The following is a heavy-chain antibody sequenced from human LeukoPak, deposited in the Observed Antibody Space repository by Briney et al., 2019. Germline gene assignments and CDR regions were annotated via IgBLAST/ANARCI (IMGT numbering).Heavy chain of an antibody. D-gene: IGHD5-24*01. J-gene: IGHJ4*02. V-gene: IGHV4-61*01. Sequence: PSETLSLTCTVSGGSVSSGSYYWSWIRQPPGKGLEWIGYIYYSGSTTYNPSLKSRVTISVDTSKNQLSLKLSSVTAADTGVYDCARGPLADGATGDYWGQGTLVTVSS. CDR1: GGSVSSGSYY. CDR3: ARGPLADGATGDY. CDR2: IYYSGST.